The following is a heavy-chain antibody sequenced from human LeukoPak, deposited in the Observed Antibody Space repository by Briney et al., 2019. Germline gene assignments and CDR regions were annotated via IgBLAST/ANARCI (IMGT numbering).Heavy chain of an antibody. J-gene: IGHJ2*01. D-gene: IGHD2-15*01. CDR3: ARERREDIVVVVAATRRTGSRYFDL. V-gene: IGHV4-30-4*08. CDR2: ISYSGST. Sequence: SQTLSLTCTVSGGSISSGGYYWSWIRQYPGRGLEWIGYISYSGSTYYNPSLRSRVTISVDTSKNQFSLKLSSVTAADTAVYYCARERREDIVVVVAATRRTGSRYFDLWGRGTLVTVSS. CDR1: GGSISSGGYY.